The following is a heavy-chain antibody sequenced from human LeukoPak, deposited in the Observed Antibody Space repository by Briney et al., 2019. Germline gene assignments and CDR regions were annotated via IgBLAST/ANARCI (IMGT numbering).Heavy chain of an antibody. Sequence: GGSLRLSCAASGFTFSGSAMHWVRQASGKGLEWVGRIRSKANSYATAYAASVKCRFTISRDDSKNTAYLQMNSLKTEDTAVYYCTRTIFGVVTTYYMDVWGKGTTVTVSS. CDR3: TRTIFGVVTTYYMDV. CDR1: GFTFSGSA. CDR2: IRSKANSYAT. D-gene: IGHD3-3*01. V-gene: IGHV3-73*01. J-gene: IGHJ6*03.